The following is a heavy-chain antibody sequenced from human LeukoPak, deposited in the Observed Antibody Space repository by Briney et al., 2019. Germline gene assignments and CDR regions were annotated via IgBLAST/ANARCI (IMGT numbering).Heavy chain of an antibody. D-gene: IGHD6-13*01. J-gene: IGHJ4*02. Sequence: GGSLRLSCAASGFTFSSYAMHWVRQAPGKGLEWVAVISYDGSNKYYADSVRGRFTISRDNSKNTLYLQMNSLRAEDTAVYYCARGALGYSSSWYYWGQGTLVTVSS. V-gene: IGHV3-30-3*01. CDR2: ISYDGSNK. CDR3: ARGALGYSSSWYY. CDR1: GFTFSSYA.